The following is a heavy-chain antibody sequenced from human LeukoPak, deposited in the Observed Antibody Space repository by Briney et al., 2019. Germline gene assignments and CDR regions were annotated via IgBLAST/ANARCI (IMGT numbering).Heavy chain of an antibody. CDR3: AKDARYDSSPAPLY. V-gene: IGHV3-23*01. J-gene: IGHJ4*02. D-gene: IGHD3-22*01. CDR1: GFTFSSYG. Sequence: PGGSLRLSCAASGFTFSSYGMHWVRQAPGKGLEWVSAISGSGGSTYYADSVKGRFTISRDNSKNTLYLQMNSLRAEDTAVYYCAKDARYDSSPAPLYWGQGTLVTVSS. CDR2: ISGSGGST.